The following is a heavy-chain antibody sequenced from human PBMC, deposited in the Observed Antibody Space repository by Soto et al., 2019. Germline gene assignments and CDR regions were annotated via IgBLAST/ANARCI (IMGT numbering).Heavy chain of an antibody. J-gene: IGHJ3*02. Sequence: QVQLVESGGGVVQPGRSLRLSCAASGFTFSSYAMHWVRQAPGKGLEWVAVISYDGSNKYYADSVKGRFTISRDNSKNTLYLQMNSLRAEDTAVYYCARDSHGAFDIWGQGTMVTVSS. CDR2: ISYDGSNK. V-gene: IGHV3-30-3*01. CDR1: GFTFSSYA. CDR3: ARDSHGAFDI.